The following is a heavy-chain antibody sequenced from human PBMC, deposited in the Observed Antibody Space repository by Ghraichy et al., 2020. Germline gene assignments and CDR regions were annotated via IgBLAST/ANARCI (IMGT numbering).Heavy chain of an antibody. CDR3: ARLYYYDSSTVPGFDY. J-gene: IGHJ4*02. Sequence: SETLSLTCTVSGGSISSGGYYWSWIRQHPGKGLEWIGYIYYSGSTYYNPSLKSRVTISVDTSKNQFSLKLSSVTAADTAVYYCARLYYYDSSTVPGFDYWGQGTLVTVSS. CDR2: IYYSGST. CDR1: GGSISSGGYY. V-gene: IGHV4-31*03. D-gene: IGHD3-22*01.